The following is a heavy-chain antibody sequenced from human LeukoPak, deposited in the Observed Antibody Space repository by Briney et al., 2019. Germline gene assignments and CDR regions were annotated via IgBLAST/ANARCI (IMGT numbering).Heavy chain of an antibody. CDR2: ISSSSSTI. CDR3: AKGKSLAAADY. D-gene: IGHD6-13*01. CDR1: GFTFSNYT. J-gene: IGHJ4*02. Sequence: PVGSLRLSCAASGFTFSNYTMNWVRQAPGKGLEWVSYISSSSSTIYYADAVNVRFTISRDNAKNSLYLQMNSLRAEDSAVYYCAKGKSLAAADYWGQGTLVTVSS. V-gene: IGHV3-48*01.